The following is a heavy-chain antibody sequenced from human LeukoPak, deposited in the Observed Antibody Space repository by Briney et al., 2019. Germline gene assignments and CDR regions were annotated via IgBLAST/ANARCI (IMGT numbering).Heavy chain of an antibody. CDR3: ARGGGYCTGPSCYTFDY. Sequence: TSLRLSCVASGFTFDNYAMHWVRQAPGKGLEWVALVSHDGSNKYYADSVKGRFTISRDNSKNTLYLQMNSLRAEDTTVFYCARGGGYCTGPSCYTFDYWGQGTLVTVSS. CDR1: GFTFDNYA. J-gene: IGHJ4*02. D-gene: IGHD2-2*02. V-gene: IGHV3-30-3*01. CDR2: VSHDGSNK.